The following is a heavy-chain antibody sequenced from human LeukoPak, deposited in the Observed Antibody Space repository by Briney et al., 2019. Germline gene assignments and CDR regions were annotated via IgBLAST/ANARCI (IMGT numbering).Heavy chain of an antibody. CDR3: AREKMGYFDY. CDR1: GFTFSSYG. J-gene: IGHJ4*02. D-gene: IGHD2-8*01. Sequence: GGSLRLSCAASGFTFSSYGMHWVRQAPGKGLEWVSVIYSGGSTYYADSVKGRFTISRDNSKNTLYLQMNSLRAEDTAVYYCAREKMGYFDYWGQGTLVTVSS. V-gene: IGHV3-66*01. CDR2: IYSGGST.